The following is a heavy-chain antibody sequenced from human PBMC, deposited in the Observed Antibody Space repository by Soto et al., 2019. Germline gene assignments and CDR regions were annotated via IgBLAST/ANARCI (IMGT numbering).Heavy chain of an antibody. CDR1: GFTFDSYP. Sequence: QVQLVESGGGVVQPGRSLRLSCAVSGFTFDSYPMHWVHQAPGKGLEWVAVVSYDGTKEYYADSVKGRFTISRDNSKSTLSLQMNSLRADDTAVYYCARAEYSSSWSPYYYYYGMDVWGQGTTVTVSS. V-gene: IGHV3-30*14. J-gene: IGHJ6*02. CDR3: ARAEYSSSWSPYYYYYGMDV. D-gene: IGHD6-13*01. CDR2: VSYDGTKE.